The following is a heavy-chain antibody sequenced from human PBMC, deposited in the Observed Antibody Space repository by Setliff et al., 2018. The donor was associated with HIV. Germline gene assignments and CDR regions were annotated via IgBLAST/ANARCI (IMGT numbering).Heavy chain of an antibody. V-gene: IGHV7-4-1*02. J-gene: IGHJ4*02. CDR1: GYTFTNYA. CDR2: INTNTGNP. Sequence: ASVKVSCKASGYTFTNYAINWVRQAPGQGLEWMGWINTNTGNPTYAQGFTGRFVFSLDTSVSTAYLQISSLQAEDTAVYYCARPPTGYYSDLWGQGTLVTVSS. CDR3: ARPPTGYYSDL.